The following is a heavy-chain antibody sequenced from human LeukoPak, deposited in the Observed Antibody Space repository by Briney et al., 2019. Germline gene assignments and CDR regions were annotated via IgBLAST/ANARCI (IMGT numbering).Heavy chain of an antibody. J-gene: IGHJ4*02. CDR1: GFTFSSYA. V-gene: IGHV3-48*01. D-gene: IGHD3-22*01. Sequence: GGSLRLSCAASGFTFSSYAMSWIRQAPGKGLEWVSYISSSGSTIYYADSVKGRFTISRDNAKNSLYLQMNSLRAEDTAVYYCASSGTMIVVGHFDYWGQGTLVTVSS. CDR2: ISSSGSTI. CDR3: ASSGTMIVVGHFDY.